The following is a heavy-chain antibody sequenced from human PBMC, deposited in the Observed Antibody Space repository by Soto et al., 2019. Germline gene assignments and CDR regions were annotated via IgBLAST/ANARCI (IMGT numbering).Heavy chain of an antibody. J-gene: IGHJ3*02. CDR3: ARLYDSSGSNDAFDI. CDR1: GYSFTSYW. V-gene: IGHV5-51*01. CDR2: IYPGDSDT. D-gene: IGHD6-19*01. Sequence: GESLKISCKGSGYSFTSYWIGWVRQMPGKGLEWMGIIYPGDSDTRYSPSFQGQVTISADKSISTAYLQWSSLKASDTAMYYCARLYDSSGSNDAFDIWGQGTMVTVSS.